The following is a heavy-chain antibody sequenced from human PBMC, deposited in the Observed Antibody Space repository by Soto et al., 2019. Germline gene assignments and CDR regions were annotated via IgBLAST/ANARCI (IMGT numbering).Heavy chain of an antibody. CDR1: GDSVSSGTAT. V-gene: IGHV6-1*01. CDR3: ARDGSGWHWYFDL. Sequence: QAQLQQSGPGLVKPSQTLSLICAISGDSVSSGTATWSWIRQSPSRGLEWLGRTYYRSKWYYDYAPSVKSRLAIPPDTSKNQLSLLLNSVTPEDTAVYFCARDGSGWHWYFDLWGRGTLVTVSS. J-gene: IGHJ2*01. CDR2: TYYRSKWYY. D-gene: IGHD6-19*01.